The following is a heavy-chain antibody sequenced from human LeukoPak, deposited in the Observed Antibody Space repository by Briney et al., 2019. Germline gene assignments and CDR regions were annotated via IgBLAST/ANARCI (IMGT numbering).Heavy chain of an antibody. V-gene: IGHV1-2*02. CDR3: AREGIVVVVAPFDY. Sequence: ASVNVSCKASVYTFTHYYMHWVRQAPGQGLEGRGWINPNSGGTNYAQKFQGRVTMTRDTSISTAYMELSRLRSDDTAVYYCAREGIVVVVAPFDYWGQGTLVTVSS. CDR1: VYTFTHYY. J-gene: IGHJ4*02. CDR2: INPNSGGT. D-gene: IGHD2-15*01.